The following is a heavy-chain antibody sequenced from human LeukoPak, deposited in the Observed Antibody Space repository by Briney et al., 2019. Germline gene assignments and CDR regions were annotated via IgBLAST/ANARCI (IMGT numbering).Heavy chain of an antibody. J-gene: IGHJ4*02. V-gene: IGHV3-23*01. Sequence: PGGSLRLSCAASEFTFDNYAMSWVRQAPGKGLEWLSVISGSGYYSYYADSVKGRFTVSRDNSKTTLYLQMNSLRAEDTAVYYCAKDVIYYGSGSNFDYWGQGTLVTVSS. CDR1: EFTFDNYA. CDR3: AKDVIYYGSGSNFDY. CDR2: ISGSGYYS. D-gene: IGHD3-10*01.